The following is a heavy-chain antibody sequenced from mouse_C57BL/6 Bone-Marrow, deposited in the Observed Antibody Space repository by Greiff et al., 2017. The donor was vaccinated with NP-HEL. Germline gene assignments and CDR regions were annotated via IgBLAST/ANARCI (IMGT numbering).Heavy chain of an antibody. CDR1: GYTFTSYW. Sequence: QVQLQQPGAELVKPGASVKLSCKASGYTFTSYWMHWVKQRPGQGLEWIGMIHPNSGSTNYNEKFKSKATLTVDKSSSTAYMQLSSLTSEDSAVYYCARWGYYYGSSYWGWFAYWGQGTLVTVSA. V-gene: IGHV1-64*01. J-gene: IGHJ3*01. CDR2: IHPNSGST. D-gene: IGHD1-1*01. CDR3: ARWGYYYGSSYWGWFAY.